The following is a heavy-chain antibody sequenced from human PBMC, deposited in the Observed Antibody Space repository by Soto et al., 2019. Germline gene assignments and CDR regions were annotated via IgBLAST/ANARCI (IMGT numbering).Heavy chain of an antibody. CDR2: ISAYNGNT. V-gene: IGHV1-18*01. J-gene: IGHJ6*02. CDR3: ARDRGYYDFWSGYYQGHNYGMDV. Sequence: XSVKVSCKASGYTFTSYGISWVRQAPGQGLEWMGWISAYNGNTNYAQKLQGRVTMTTDTSTSTAYMELRSLRSDDTAVYYCARDRGYYDFWSGYYQGHNYGMDVWGQGTTVTVSS. D-gene: IGHD3-3*01. CDR1: GYTFTSYG.